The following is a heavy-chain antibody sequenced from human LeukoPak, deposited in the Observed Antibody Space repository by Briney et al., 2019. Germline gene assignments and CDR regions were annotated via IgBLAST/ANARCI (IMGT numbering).Heavy chain of an antibody. Sequence: SGGSLRLSCAASGFTFSSYAMHWVRQAPGKGLEWVAVISYDGSNKYYADSVKGRFTISRDNSKNTLYLQMNSLRAEDTAVYYCARDDSDIVVVVAANDAFDIWGQGTMVTVSS. J-gene: IGHJ3*02. D-gene: IGHD2-15*01. V-gene: IGHV3-30-3*01. CDR3: ARDDSDIVVVVAANDAFDI. CDR2: ISYDGSNK. CDR1: GFTFSSYA.